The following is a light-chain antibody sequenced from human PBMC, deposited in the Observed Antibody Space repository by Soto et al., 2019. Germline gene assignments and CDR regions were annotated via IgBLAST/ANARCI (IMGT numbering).Light chain of an antibody. CDR2: EVT. CDR3: AAWDDSLNAL. CDR1: SSDVGGYNY. V-gene: IGLV2-14*01. Sequence: QSVLTQPASVSGSPGQSITISCTGTSSDVGGYNYVSWYQQHPGKAPKLMIYEVTNRPSGVPDRFSGSKSGTSASLAISGLQPEDEADYYCAAWDDSLNALFGTGTKVTVL. J-gene: IGLJ1*01.